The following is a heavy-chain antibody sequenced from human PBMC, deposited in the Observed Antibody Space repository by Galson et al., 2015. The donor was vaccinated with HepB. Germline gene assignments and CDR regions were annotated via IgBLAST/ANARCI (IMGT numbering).Heavy chain of an antibody. J-gene: IGHJ4*02. CDR2: ISGYNGNT. CDR1: GYTFTHFA. V-gene: IGHV1-18*01. CDR3: ARDVREGDVVTE. D-gene: IGHD3-9*01. Sequence: SVKVSCKASGYTFTHFAISWVRQAPGQGLEWMGWISGYNGNTKYAQKFHGRVTMTTDTSTTTAYMELRSLRSDDTSVYYCARDVREGDVVTEWGQGTLVTVSS.